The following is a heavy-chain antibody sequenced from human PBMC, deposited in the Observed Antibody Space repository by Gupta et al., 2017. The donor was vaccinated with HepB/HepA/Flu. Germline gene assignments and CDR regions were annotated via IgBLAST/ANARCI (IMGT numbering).Heavy chain of an antibody. J-gene: IGHJ5*02. Sequence: QVQLQQWGAGLLKPSETLSLTCAVYGGSFSGYYWSWIRQPPGKGLEWIGEINHSGSTNYNPSLKSRVTISVDTSKNQFSLKLSSVTAADTAVYYCARDCSSTSCYLEFDPWGQGTLVTVSS. CDR2: INHSGST. D-gene: IGHD2-2*01. CDR1: GGSFSGYY. CDR3: ARDCSSTSCYLEFDP. V-gene: IGHV4-34*01.